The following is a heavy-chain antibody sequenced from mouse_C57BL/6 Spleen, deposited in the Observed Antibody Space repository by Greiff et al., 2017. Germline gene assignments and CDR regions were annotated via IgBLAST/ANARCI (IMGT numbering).Heavy chain of an antibody. D-gene: IGHD2-4*01. V-gene: IGHV3-6*01. CDR3: ARESDYDRTAGFAY. CDR2: ISYDGSN. Sequence: ESGPGLVKPSQSLSLTCSVTGYSITSGYYWNWIRQFPGNKLEWMGYISYDGSNNYNPSLKNRISITRDTSKNQFFLKLNSVTTEDTATYYWARESDYDRTAGFAYWGQGTLVTVSA. CDR1: GYSITSGYY. J-gene: IGHJ3*01.